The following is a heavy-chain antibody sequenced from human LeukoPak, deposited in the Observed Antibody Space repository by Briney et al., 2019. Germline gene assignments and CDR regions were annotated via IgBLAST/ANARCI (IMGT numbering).Heavy chain of an antibody. D-gene: IGHD3-10*01. CDR3: ARVAKFYYGSETYYFFEH. CDR2: ISGSGGST. V-gene: IGHV3-23*01. CDR1: GFTFSSYG. J-gene: IGHJ4*02. Sequence: GGSLRLSCAASGFTFSSYGMSWVRQAQGKGLEWVSAISGSGGSTYYADSVKGRFTISRDNSKNTLYLQMNSLRVEDTAVYYCARVAKFYYGSETYYFFEHWGQGTPVTASS.